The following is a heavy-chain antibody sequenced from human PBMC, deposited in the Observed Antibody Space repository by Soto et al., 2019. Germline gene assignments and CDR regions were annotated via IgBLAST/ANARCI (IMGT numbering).Heavy chain of an antibody. CDR2: INHRGST. D-gene: IGHD2-2*01. J-gene: IGHJ4*02. Sequence: QVQLQQWGAGLLKPSETLSLTCAVYGGSFSGYYWSWIRQPPGKGLEWIGEINHRGSTNYNPSLKSRGTISXXTXKPXFSLKLGSVNAAVTAVYYCARGLSCSSTSCYDIDYWGQGTLVTVSA. V-gene: IGHV4-34*01. CDR3: ARGLSCSSTSCYDIDY. CDR1: GGSFSGYY.